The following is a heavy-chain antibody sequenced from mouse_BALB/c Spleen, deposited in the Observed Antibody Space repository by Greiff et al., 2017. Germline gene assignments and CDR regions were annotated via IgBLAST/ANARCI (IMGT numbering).Heavy chain of an antibody. CDR3: ERQHTGDY. CDR1: GFTFSSYA. J-gene: IGHJ2*01. CDR2: ISSGGSYT. V-gene: IGHV5-9-3*01. D-gene: IGHD4-1*01. Sequence: EVQLVESGGGLVKPGGSLKLSCAASGFTFSSYAMSWVRQTPEKRLEWVATISSGGSYTYYPDSVKGRFTISRDNAKNTLYLQMSSLRSEDTAMCYCERQHTGDYWGQGTTLTVSS.